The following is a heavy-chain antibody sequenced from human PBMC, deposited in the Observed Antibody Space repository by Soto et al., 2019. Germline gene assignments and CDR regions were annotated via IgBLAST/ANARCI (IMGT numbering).Heavy chain of an antibody. D-gene: IGHD2-15*01. Sequence: SETLSLTCTVSGGSISSGGYYWSWIRQHPGKGLEWIGYIYYSGSTYYNPSLKSRVTISVDTSKNQFSLKLSSVTAADTAVYYCARAYCSGGSCYLHNWFDPWGQGTQVTVSS. J-gene: IGHJ5*02. CDR1: GGSISSGGYY. V-gene: IGHV4-31*03. CDR3: ARAYCSGGSCYLHNWFDP. CDR2: IYYSGST.